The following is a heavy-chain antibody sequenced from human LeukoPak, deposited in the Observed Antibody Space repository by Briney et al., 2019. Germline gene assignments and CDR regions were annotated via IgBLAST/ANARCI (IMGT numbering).Heavy chain of an antibody. J-gene: IGHJ4*02. V-gene: IGHV3-23*01. CDR1: GFTFSSYA. D-gene: IGHD5-12*01. Sequence: GGSLRLSCAASGFTFSSYAMSWVRQAPGKGLEWVSAISGGGGSTYSADSVKGRFTISRDNSKNTLYLQMNSQRAEDTAVYYCAKDRGYSGYDPLDFWGQGALVTVSS. CDR2: ISGGGGST. CDR3: AKDRGYSGYDPLDF.